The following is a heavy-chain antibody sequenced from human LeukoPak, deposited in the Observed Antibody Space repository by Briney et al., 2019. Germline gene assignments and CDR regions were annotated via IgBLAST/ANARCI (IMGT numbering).Heavy chain of an antibody. J-gene: IGHJ4*02. CDR1: GFTFSNYA. Sequence: GESLRLSCAASGFTFSNYAMTWVRQAPGKGLEWVSSISTSGDSTAYAASVKGRFTISRDNSKNTLCLQLNSLRAEDTAVYYCARGRGSPYYFDCWGQGTHVTVSS. V-gene: IGHV3-23*01. CDR3: ARGRGSPYYFDC. D-gene: IGHD1-26*01. CDR2: ISTSGDST.